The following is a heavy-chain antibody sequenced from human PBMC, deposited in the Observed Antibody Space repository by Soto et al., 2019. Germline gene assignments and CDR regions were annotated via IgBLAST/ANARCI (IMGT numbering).Heavy chain of an antibody. D-gene: IGHD1-26*01. CDR1: GFTFSSYG. V-gene: IGHV3-30*18. J-gene: IGHJ4*01. CDR3: AKVPRRAYSGSYRAESYFDY. Sequence: QVQLVESGGGVVQPGRSLRLSCAASGFTFSSYGMHWVRQAPGKGLEWVAVISYDGSNKYYADSVKGRFTISRDNSKNTLYLQMNSLRAEDTAVYYCAKVPRRAYSGSYRAESYFDYWGHGTLVTVSS. CDR2: ISYDGSNK.